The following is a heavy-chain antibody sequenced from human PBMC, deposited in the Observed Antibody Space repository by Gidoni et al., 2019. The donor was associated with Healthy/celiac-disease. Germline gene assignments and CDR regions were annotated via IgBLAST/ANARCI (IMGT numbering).Heavy chain of an antibody. CDR2: IFSNDEK. Sequence: QVTLKESGPVLVKPTETLTLTSTVPGFSLSHARMGLSWIRQPPGKALEWLAHIFSNDEKSYSTSLKSRLTISKDTSKSQVVLTMTNMDPVDTATYYCARMPRTYYYDSSGYCWFDPWGQGTLVTVSS. CDR3: ARMPRTYYYDSSGYCWFDP. D-gene: IGHD3-22*01. CDR1: GFSLSHARMG. J-gene: IGHJ5*02. V-gene: IGHV2-26*01.